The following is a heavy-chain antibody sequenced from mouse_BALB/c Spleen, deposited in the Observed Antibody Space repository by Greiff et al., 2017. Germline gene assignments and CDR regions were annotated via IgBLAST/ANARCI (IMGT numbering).Heavy chain of an antibody. CDR3: ARGQGLTV. V-gene: IGHV5-6-5*01. CDR1: GFTFSSYA. Sequence: EVHLVESGGGLVKPGGSLKLSCAASGFTFSSYAMSWVRQTPAKRLEWVASISSGGSTYYPDSVKGRITISRDNARNILYLQMSSLRSDDTAMYYCARGQGLTVRGQGTLVTVSA. D-gene: IGHD1-1*01. CDR2: ISSGGST. J-gene: IGHJ3*01.